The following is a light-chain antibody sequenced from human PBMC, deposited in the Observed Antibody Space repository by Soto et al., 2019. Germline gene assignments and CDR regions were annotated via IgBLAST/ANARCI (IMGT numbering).Light chain of an antibody. V-gene: IGKV3-20*01. J-gene: IGKJ1*01. CDR3: QQYGRT. CDR2: GAS. CDR1: QSVSSSY. Sequence: EIVLTQSPGTLSWSPGERSALSCRASQSVSSSYLAWYQQKPGQAPRLLIYGASSRATGIPDRFSGSGSGTDFTLTISRLEPEDFAVYYCQQYGRTFGQGTKVDNK.